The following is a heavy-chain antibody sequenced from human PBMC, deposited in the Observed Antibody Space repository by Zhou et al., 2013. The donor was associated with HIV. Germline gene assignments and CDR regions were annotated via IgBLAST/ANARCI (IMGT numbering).Heavy chain of an antibody. CDR3: ARSGTGITIFGVVTRRSYFQH. CDR1: GYTFTTYY. D-gene: IGHD3-3*01. J-gene: IGHJ1*01. CDR2: SDPSGGGT. Sequence: QVQLVQSGAEVKKPGASVKVSCKTSGYTFTTYYIHWVRQAPGLALEWMGMSDPSGGGTDYAQKFRGRVTMTRDTSISTAYMELSRLRSDDTAVYYCARSGTGITIFGVVTRRSYFQHWGQGTLVTVSS. V-gene: IGHV1-46*01.